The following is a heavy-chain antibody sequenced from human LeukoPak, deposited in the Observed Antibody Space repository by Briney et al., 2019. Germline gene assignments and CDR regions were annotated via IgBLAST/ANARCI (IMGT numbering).Heavy chain of an antibody. D-gene: IGHD2-8*01. CDR3: ARHVWPTAYNWFDP. CDR1: GGSISSYY. V-gene: IGHV4-59*08. CDR2: IYYSEST. J-gene: IGHJ5*02. Sequence: SETLSLTCTVSGGSISSYYWSWIRQPPGKGLEWIGYIYYSESTNYNPSLKSRVTISVDTSKNQFSLKLSSVTAADTAVYYCARHVWPTAYNWFDPWGQGTLVTVSS.